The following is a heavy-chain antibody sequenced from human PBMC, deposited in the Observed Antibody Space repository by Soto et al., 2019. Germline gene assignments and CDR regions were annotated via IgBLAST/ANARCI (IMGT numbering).Heavy chain of an antibody. D-gene: IGHD5-18*01. CDR1: GYTFTSYA. CDR2: INAGNGNT. Sequence: GASVKVSCKASGYTFTSYAMHWVRQAPGQRLEWMGWINAGNGNTKYSQKFQGRVTITRDTSASTAYMELSSLRSEDTAVYYCAAPSGYSYGWDFDYWGQGTLVTVSS. CDR3: AAPSGYSYGWDFDY. V-gene: IGHV1-3*01. J-gene: IGHJ4*02.